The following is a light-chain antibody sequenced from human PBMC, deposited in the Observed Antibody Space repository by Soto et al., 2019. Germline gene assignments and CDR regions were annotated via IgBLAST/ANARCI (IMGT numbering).Light chain of an antibody. J-gene: IGKJ3*01. V-gene: IGKV1-17*01. Sequence: DIQMTQSPSSLSASVGDRVTITCRASQGIGTFLGWFQQRPGEAPKRLIHAASSLDLGVSSRFSGSGSATGTEFTLTISSLQPEDFATYYWLRHNTYPFTFGPGTKVDIK. CDR1: QGIGTF. CDR3: LRHNTYPFT. CDR2: AAS.